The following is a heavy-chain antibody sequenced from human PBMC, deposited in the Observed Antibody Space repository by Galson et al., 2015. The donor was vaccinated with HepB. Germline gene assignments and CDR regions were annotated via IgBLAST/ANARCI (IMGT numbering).Heavy chain of an antibody. V-gene: IGHV6-1*01. Sequence: CAISGDSVSSNSAAWNWIRQSPSRGLEWLGRTYYRSRWSNDYALSVKSRIVINPDTSKNQFSLQLSSVTAADTAVYYCARDRGFYCSSTSCLAGWFDPWGQGTLVTVSS. J-gene: IGHJ5*02. CDR1: GDSVSSNSAA. CDR3: ARDRGFYCSSTSCLAGWFDP. CDR2: TYYRSRWSN. D-gene: IGHD2-2*01.